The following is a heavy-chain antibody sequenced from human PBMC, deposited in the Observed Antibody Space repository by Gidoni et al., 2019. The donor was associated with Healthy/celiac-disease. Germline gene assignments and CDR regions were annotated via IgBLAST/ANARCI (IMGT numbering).Heavy chain of an antibody. V-gene: IGHV3-66*01. CDR1: EFTVSSNY. CDR2: IYSGGST. D-gene: IGHD4-17*01. Sequence: EVQLVESGGGLVQPGGSLRLSCAASEFTVSSNYMGWVRQAPGKGLEWVSVIYSGGSTYYADSVKGRFTISRDNSKNTLYLQMNSLRAEDTAVYYCARDLNTVTTFDYWGQGTLVTVSS. CDR3: ARDLNTVTTFDY. J-gene: IGHJ4*02.